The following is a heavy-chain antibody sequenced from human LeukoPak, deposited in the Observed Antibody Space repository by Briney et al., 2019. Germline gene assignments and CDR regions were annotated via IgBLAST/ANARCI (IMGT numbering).Heavy chain of an antibody. CDR1: GYTFTGYY. CDR3: ARGGDYYDSSGYYDDAFDI. CDR2: INPKSGGT. D-gene: IGHD3-22*01. Sequence: GASVKVSCKASGYTFTGYYMHWVRQAPGQGLEWMGRINPKSGGTNYAQKFQGRVTMTRDTSINTAYMELSRLRSGDTAVYYCARGGDYYDSSGYYDDAFDIWGQGTMVTVSS. V-gene: IGHV1-2*02. J-gene: IGHJ3*02.